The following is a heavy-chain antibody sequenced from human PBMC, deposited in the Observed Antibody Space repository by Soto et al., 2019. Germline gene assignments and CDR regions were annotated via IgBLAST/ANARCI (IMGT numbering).Heavy chain of an antibody. J-gene: IGHJ3*02. D-gene: IGHD3-10*01. Sequence: PSETLSRTCTVSGGYISSYYWSWIRQPPGKGLEWIGYIYYSGSTNYNPSLKSRVTISVDTSKNQFSLRLNSVTAADTAVYYCARRWGGTFDIWGQGTMVTVSS. V-gene: IGHV4-59*08. CDR3: ARRWGGTFDI. CDR1: GGYISSYY. CDR2: IYYSGST.